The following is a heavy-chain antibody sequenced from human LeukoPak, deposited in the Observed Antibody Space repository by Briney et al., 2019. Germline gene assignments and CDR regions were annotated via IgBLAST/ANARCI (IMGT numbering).Heavy chain of an antibody. CDR1: GGYISSYY. CDR2: VY. V-gene: IGHV4-59*08. CDR3: ARLSTFGSGSYDAFDI. D-gene: IGHD3-10*01. Sequence: SETLSLTCTVSGGYISSYYLTWIRQPPGKGLEWIGYVYNYNPSLKSRVTISVDTSKNQFSLNLSSVTAADSAVYYCARLSTFGSGSYDAFDIWGQGTMVTVSS. J-gene: IGHJ3*02.